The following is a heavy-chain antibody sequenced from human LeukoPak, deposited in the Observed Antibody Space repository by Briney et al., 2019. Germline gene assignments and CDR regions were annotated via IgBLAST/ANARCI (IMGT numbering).Heavy chain of an antibody. J-gene: IGHJ4*02. D-gene: IGHD5-24*01. V-gene: IGHV4-59*01. Sequence: SETLSLTCTVSDGSISSYYWSWIRQPPGKGLEWIGYIYYSGSTNYNPSLKSRVTISVDTSKNQFSLKLSSVTAADTAVYYCARISRDGYNYYFDYWGQGTLVTVSS. CDR3: ARISRDGYNYYFDY. CDR1: DGSISSYY. CDR2: IYYSGST.